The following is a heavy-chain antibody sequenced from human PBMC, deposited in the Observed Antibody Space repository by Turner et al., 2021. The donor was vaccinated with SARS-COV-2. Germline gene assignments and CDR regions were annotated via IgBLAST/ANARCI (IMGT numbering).Heavy chain of an antibody. J-gene: IGHJ6*02. CDR3: ARVNYGGVTVRDYYSYYGMDV. CDR1: GWSFSGYY. CDR2: ISHSGST. Sequence: QVQLQQWGAGLLKLSETLSLTCAAYGWSFSGYYWSWIRQSPGKGLEWIGEISHSGSTTYNPSLKSRVTLSVDRSKIQFSLRLSSVTAADTAVYYCARVNYGGVTVRDYYSYYGMDVWGQGTTVTVS. D-gene: IGHD2-21*02. V-gene: IGHV4-34*01.